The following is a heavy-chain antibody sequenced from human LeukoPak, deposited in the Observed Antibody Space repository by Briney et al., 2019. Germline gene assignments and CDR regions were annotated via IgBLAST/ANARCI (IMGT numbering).Heavy chain of an antibody. J-gene: IGHJ6*03. CDR1: GFTFSSYA. V-gene: IGHV3-23*01. CDR2: ISGSGGST. Sequence: GGSLRLSCAASGFTFSSYAMSWVRQAPGKGLEWVSAISGSGGSTYYADSVKGRFTISRDNSKNTLYLQMNSLRAEDTAVYYSAKAATATIHHYNYYYMDVWAKGTTVTVSS. D-gene: IGHD2-15*01. CDR3: AKAATATIHHYNYYYMDV.